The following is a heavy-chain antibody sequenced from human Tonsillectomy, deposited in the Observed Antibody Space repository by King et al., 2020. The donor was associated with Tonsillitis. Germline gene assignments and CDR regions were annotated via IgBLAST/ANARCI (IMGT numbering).Heavy chain of an antibody. J-gene: IGHJ4*02. CDR2: IWFDASNK. CDR3: ARVLYPQGSSSGHFDS. Sequence: VQLVESGGGVVQPGRSLRLSCAASGFTFSSYAMHWVRQAPGKGLEWVAIIWFDASNKYYADSVKGRFTISRDNSNNTLYLQMHSLRAEDTAVYYCARVLYPQGSSSGHFDSWGQGTLVTVSS. CDR1: GFTFSSYA. D-gene: IGHD6-6*01. V-gene: IGHV3-33*01.